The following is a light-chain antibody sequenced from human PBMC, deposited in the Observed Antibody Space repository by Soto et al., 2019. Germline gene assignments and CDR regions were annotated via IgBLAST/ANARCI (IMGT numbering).Light chain of an antibody. CDR2: SAS. J-gene: IGKJ1*01. CDR1: QGISSY. Sequence: DIQLTQSPSSLSASVGDRDTINCRVTQGISSYLKWYRQKPGKVPNLLIYSASNLQSGVPSRFSGSGSGTDFTLTISGLQPEDVAPYYGQRSYHAPPWTFGQGTKVDVK. V-gene: IGKV1-27*01. CDR3: QRSYHAPPWT.